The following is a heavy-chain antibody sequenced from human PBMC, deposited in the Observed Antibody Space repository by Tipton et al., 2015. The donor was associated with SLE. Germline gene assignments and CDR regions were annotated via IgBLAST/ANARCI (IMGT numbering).Heavy chain of an antibody. Sequence: LRLSCAVSGYSISSGYYWGWIRQPPGKGLEWIGSIYHSGSTSYNPSLKSRVTISVDTSKNQFSLKLTSVTAADTAVYYCASRPSYSSGWYYFDYWGQGTLVTVSS. CDR2: IYHSGST. J-gene: IGHJ4*02. D-gene: IGHD6-19*01. V-gene: IGHV4-38-2*01. CDR3: ASRPSYSSGWYYFDY. CDR1: GYSISSGYY.